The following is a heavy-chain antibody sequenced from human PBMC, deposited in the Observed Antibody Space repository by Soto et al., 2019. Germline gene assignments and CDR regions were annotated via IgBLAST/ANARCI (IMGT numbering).Heavy chain of an antibody. Sequence: SENLPHTSTVSGGSISSYYWSWIRQPPGKGLEWIGYIYYSGSTNYNPSLKSRVTISVDTSKNQFSLKLSSVTAADTAVYYCARAGKPFYVCWSGSYSDYYGMDVCCQGTTVT. D-gene: IGHD3-3*01. CDR3: ARAGKPFYVCWSGSYSDYYGMDV. CDR2: IYYSGST. CDR1: GGSISSYY. J-gene: IGHJ6*02. V-gene: IGHV4-59*01.